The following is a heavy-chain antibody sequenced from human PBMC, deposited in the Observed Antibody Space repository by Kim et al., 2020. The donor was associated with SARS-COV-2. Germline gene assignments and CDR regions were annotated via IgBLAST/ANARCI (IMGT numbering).Heavy chain of an antibody. J-gene: IGHJ4*02. D-gene: IGHD3-10*01. Sequence: QKFQGRVTMTRDTSISTAYMELSRPRSDDTAVYYCARDLGYGSGSYRFDYWGQGTLVTVSS. CDR3: ARDLGYGSGSYRFDY. V-gene: IGHV1-2*02.